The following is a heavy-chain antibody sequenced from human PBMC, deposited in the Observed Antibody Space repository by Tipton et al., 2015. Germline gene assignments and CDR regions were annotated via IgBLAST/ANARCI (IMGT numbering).Heavy chain of an antibody. CDR2: ISGNGAFP. CDR3: AKAGADIVGTIEAPYRNYIYYFDY. Sequence: SLRLSCGGSGFSFSSYAMNWVRQAPGKGLEWVSAISGNGAFPYYADSVKGRFTISRDNSNKTLYLQMSSLRGEDTAVYYCAKAGADIVGTIEAPYRNYIYYFDYWGQGILVTVSS. D-gene: IGHD4-11*01. J-gene: IGHJ4*02. CDR1: GFSFSSYA. V-gene: IGHV3-23*01.